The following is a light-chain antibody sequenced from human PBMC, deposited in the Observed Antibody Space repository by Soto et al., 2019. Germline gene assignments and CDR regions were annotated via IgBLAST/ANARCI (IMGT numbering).Light chain of an antibody. Sequence: DIQMTQSPSTLSASVGDRVTITCRASESIGTWLAWYQQKPGKAPNLLIYDASSLQSGVPSRFSGRGSGTEFTLTINSLQPDDFATYYCQQFQSFSRTFGQGTKV. V-gene: IGKV1-5*01. CDR2: DAS. J-gene: IGKJ1*01. CDR1: ESIGTW. CDR3: QQFQSFSRT.